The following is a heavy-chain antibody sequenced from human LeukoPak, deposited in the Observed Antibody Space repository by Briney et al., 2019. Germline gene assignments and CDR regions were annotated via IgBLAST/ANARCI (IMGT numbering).Heavy chain of an antibody. Sequence: PGRSLRLSCAASGFTFSDYYMSWIRQAPGKGLEWVSSISSSSSYIYYADSVKGRFTISRDNTKNSLYLQMNSLRAEDTAVYYCASPPYSSGWYDYYMDVWGKGTTVTVSS. V-gene: IGHV3-11*06. CDR2: ISSSSSYI. J-gene: IGHJ6*03. CDR3: ASPPYSSGWYDYYMDV. D-gene: IGHD6-19*01. CDR1: GFTFSDYY.